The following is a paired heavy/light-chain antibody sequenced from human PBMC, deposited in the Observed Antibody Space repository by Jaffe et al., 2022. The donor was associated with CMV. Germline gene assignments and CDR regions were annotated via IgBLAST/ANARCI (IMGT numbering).Heavy chain of an antibody. D-gene: IGHD3-9*01. CDR1: GFSFSNYW. J-gene: IGHJ4*02. V-gene: IGHV3-74*01. Sequence: EVQLVESGGGLVQAGRSLRLSCTTSGFSFSNYWMYWVRQAPGKGLVWVSRINTDGSVTTYADSMEGRFTISRDNAKDTLYLQMNSLRAEDTAVYYCARVSPSENYDALTGYLHWGQGTLVTVSS. CDR3: ARVSPSENYDALTGYLH. CDR2: INTDGSVT.
Light chain of an antibody. CDR3: QVWDNSSDQWV. J-gene: IGLJ3*02. V-gene: IGLV3-21*04. CDR1: YIGNKN. CDR2: YDS. Sequence: SYVLTQPPSVSVAPGKTARITCGGDYIGNKNVHWYQQRPGQAPVLVICYDSDRPSGIPERFSGSNSGNTATLTISRVEAGDEADYYCQVWDNSSDQWVFGGGTKLAVL.